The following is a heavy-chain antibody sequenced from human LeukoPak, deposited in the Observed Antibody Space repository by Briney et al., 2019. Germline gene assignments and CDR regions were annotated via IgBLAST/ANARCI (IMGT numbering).Heavy chain of an antibody. D-gene: IGHD2-8*01. V-gene: IGHV1-18*01. CDR3: ARADCTVIRHDFDY. J-gene: IGHJ4*02. CDR2: ISAYNGNT. CDR1: GYTFSSYG. Sequence: ASVKVSCKASGYTFSSYGISWVRQAPGQGLEWMGWISAYNGNTNYAQNLQGRVTLTTDTSTSIAYMELTSLRSDDTAVYYCARADCTVIRHDFDYWGQGTLVTVSS.